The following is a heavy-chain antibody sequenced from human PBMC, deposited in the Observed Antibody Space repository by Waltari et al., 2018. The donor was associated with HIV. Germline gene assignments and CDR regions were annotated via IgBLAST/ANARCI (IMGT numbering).Heavy chain of an antibody. CDR3: ARHSSSHPYYYAMDV. Sequence: EVQLLESGGGLVQPGQSLRIYCTVSGFSFVTYAMSWVRQAPGKGLEWVSAISGTGDHTFYADSVKGRFTISRDNSKRTLYLQMNSLRAEDTALYYCARHSSSHPYYYAMDVWGQGTTVTVSS. D-gene: IGHD6-13*01. CDR2: ISGTGDHT. J-gene: IGHJ6*02. CDR1: GFSFVTYA. V-gene: IGHV3-23*01.